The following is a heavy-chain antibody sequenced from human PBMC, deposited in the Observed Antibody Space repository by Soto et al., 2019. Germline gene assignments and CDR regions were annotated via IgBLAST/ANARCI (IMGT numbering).Heavy chain of an antibody. CDR2: IRSQPNNYAT. Sequence: GGSLRLSCTAAGFTFSGSDIHWVRQASGKGLEWVGRIRSQPNNYATTYSESVRGRFTFAREDSQNTAYLQMSSLKIEDTAIYYYARHFSWTYGMDVWGQGTTVTVSS. J-gene: IGHJ6*02. CDR1: GFTFSGSD. D-gene: IGHD3-3*01. CDR3: ARHFSWTYGMDV. V-gene: IGHV3-73*01.